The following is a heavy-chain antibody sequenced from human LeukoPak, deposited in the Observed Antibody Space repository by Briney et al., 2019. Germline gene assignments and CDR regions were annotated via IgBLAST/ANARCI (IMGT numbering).Heavy chain of an antibody. D-gene: IGHD3-22*01. J-gene: IGHJ5*02. CDR1: GGSFSTYY. CDR3: AGDYDSSGYYYSS. CDR2: LNHSGST. V-gene: IGHV4-34*01. Sequence: PSETLSLTCAVYGGSFSTYYWSWIRQPPGKGLEWIGELNHSGSTNYNPSLKSRVTISVDMSKNQFSLKLSSVTAADTAVYYCAGDYDSSGYYYSSWGQGTLVTVSS.